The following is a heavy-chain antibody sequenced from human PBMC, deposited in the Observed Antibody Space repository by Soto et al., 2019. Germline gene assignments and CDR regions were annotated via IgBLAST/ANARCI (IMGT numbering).Heavy chain of an antibody. D-gene: IGHD1-1*01. CDR1: GYTFTSYG. CDR2: FSAYNGNT. CDR3: ARDPRGYNWNDVVDNWFDP. V-gene: IGHV1-18*01. Sequence: GASVKVSCKASGYTFTSYGISWVRQAPGQGLDWMCWFSAYNGNTNYAQKFQGRVTMTTDTSTSTAYMELRSLSSDDTAVFYFARDPRGYNWNDVVDNWFDPWGQGTLVTVSS. J-gene: IGHJ5*02.